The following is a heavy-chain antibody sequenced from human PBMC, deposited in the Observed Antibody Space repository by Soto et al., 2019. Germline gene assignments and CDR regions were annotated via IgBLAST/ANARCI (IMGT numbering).Heavy chain of an antibody. Sequence: QVQLQQWGAGPLRPLETLSLTCGVSGGSFSGYYWAWIRQSPGKGLEWIGEINDSGSINYNPSLKSRVSISVEASKNHYSLNLRSVTAADTAVYYCARESDDILTGPPWVWYFDLWGRGTLVTVSS. CDR1: GGSFSGYY. CDR3: ARESDDILTGPPWVWYFDL. J-gene: IGHJ2*01. CDR2: INDSGSI. D-gene: IGHD3-9*01. V-gene: IGHV4-34*01.